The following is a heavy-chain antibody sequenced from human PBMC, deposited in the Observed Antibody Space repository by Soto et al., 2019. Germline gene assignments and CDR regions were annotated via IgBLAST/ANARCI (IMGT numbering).Heavy chain of an antibody. Sequence: SETLSLTCTVSGGSISSGGYYWSWIRQHPGAGLEWIGHISYSGSTYYNTSLKSRVTISVDTSRNQFSLIVNSVTAADTAVYYCARRTRNPGYYYDSSGYPLGYYGMDVWGQGTTVTVSS. D-gene: IGHD3-22*01. CDR3: ARRTRNPGYYYDSSGYPLGYYGMDV. V-gene: IGHV4-31*03. CDR2: ISYSGST. J-gene: IGHJ6*02. CDR1: GGSISSGGYY.